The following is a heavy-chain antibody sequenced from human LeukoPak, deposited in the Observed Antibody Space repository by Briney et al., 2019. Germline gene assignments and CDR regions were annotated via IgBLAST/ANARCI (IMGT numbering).Heavy chain of an antibody. D-gene: IGHD3-3*01. Sequence: GGSLRLSCAASGFTFSGYWMSWVRQAPGKGLEWVANIKQDGSEKYYVDSVKGRFTISRDNAKNSLYLQMNSLRAEDTAVYYCATGTNYDSLDYWGQGTLVTVSS. CDR2: IKQDGSEK. V-gene: IGHV3-7*03. CDR1: GFTFSGYW. J-gene: IGHJ4*02. CDR3: ATGTNYDSLDY.